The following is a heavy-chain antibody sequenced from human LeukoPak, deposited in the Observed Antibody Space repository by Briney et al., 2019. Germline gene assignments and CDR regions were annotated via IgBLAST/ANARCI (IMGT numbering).Heavy chain of an antibody. D-gene: IGHD1-26*01. Sequence: SETLSLTCTVSGGSISRYYWSWIRQPPGQGLEWIGYIYSSGSTNSNPSLKSRVTISVDTSKTQFSLRLASVTAADTAVYYCARHESAVGALFYWGQGTLVTASS. CDR2: IYSSGST. V-gene: IGHV4-59*08. CDR1: GGSISRYY. CDR3: ARHESAVGALFY. J-gene: IGHJ4*02.